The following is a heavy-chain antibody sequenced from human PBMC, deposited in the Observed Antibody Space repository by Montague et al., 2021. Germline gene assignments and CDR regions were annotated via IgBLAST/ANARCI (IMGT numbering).Heavy chain of an antibody. Sequence: SLRLSCAASGFTFSTSWMSWVRQAPGKGLEWVAHIRDDGGSTYHVDSVKGRFTISRDNAKNSLSLQMSSLRPEDTAVYYCARDTYYYCDYWGQGTLVTVSS. CDR1: GFTFSTSW. CDR3: ARDTYYYCDY. V-gene: IGHV3-7*05. J-gene: IGHJ4*02. D-gene: IGHD1-26*01. CDR2: IRDDGGST.